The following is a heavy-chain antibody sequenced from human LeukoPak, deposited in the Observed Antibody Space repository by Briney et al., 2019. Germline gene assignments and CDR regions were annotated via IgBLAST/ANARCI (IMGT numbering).Heavy chain of an antibody. D-gene: IGHD2-21*01. CDR3: AKDVALRAAAYYFDY. CDR2: ISYNGGDK. J-gene: IGHJ4*02. V-gene: IGHV3-30*18. Sequence: PGGSLRLSCAASGFTFSSYGIHWVRQAPGKGLEWVAVISYNGGDKKHADSVKGRFTISRDNSKNTVYLEMNSLRTEDRAVYYCAKDVALRAAAYYFDYWGQGTLVTVSS. CDR1: GFTFSSYG.